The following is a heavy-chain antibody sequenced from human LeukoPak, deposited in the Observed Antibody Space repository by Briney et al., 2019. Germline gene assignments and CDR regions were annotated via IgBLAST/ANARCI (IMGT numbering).Heavy chain of an antibody. CDR1: GGSISSSSYY. CDR3: AXGARWLDAFDI. J-gene: IGHJ3*02. Sequence: PXETLXXXCTVSGGSISSSSYYWGWIRQPPGKGLEWIGSIYYSGSTYYNPSLKSRVTISVDTSKNQFSLKLSSVTAADTAVYYCAXGARWLDAFDIWGQGTMVTVSS. CDR2: IYYSGST. V-gene: IGHV4-39*07. D-gene: IGHD1-26*01.